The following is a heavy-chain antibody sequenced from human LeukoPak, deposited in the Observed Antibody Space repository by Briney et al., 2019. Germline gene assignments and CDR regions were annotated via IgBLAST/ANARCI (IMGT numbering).Heavy chain of an antibody. V-gene: IGHV3-23*01. J-gene: IGHJ1*01. CDR1: GFTFSSYA. CDR3: AKDPPNDVWSGYDYEYFQH. D-gene: IGHD3-3*01. Sequence: GGSLRLSCAASGFTFSSYAMSWVRQAPGKGLEWVSAISGSGGSTYYADSVKGRFTISRDNSKNTLYLQMNSLRAEDTAVYYCAKDPPNDVWSGYDYEYFQHWGQGTLVTVSS. CDR2: ISGSGGST.